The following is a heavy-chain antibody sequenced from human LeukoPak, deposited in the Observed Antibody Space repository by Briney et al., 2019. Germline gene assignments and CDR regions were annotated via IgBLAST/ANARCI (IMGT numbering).Heavy chain of an antibody. CDR2: ISYGGSDK. CDR1: GFTFSSYA. CDR3: ARDHDGNGYYSSMGI. Sequence: GGSLRLSCAASGFTFSSYAMHWVRQSPGKGLEWVAVISYGGSDKYYADSVKGRFSISRDNSKNTVYLQMNSLRGDDTAVYYCARDHDGNGYYSSMGIWGQGTMVAVSS. V-gene: IGHV3-30*04. D-gene: IGHD3-22*01. J-gene: IGHJ3*02.